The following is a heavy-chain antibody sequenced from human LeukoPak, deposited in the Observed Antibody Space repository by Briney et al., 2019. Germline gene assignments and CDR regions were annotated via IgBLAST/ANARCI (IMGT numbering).Heavy chain of an antibody. Sequence: PGGSLRLSCAVSGFTVSGNYMSWVRQAPGKGLEWVSLIYSGGTTYYADSVKGRFTISRDNSKNTLYLQMNSLRAEDTAVYYCAGINDYGDPTGAFDIWGQGTMVTVSS. CDR3: AGINDYGDPTGAFDI. D-gene: IGHD4-17*01. J-gene: IGHJ3*02. CDR1: GFTVSGNY. CDR2: IYSGGTT. V-gene: IGHV3-53*01.